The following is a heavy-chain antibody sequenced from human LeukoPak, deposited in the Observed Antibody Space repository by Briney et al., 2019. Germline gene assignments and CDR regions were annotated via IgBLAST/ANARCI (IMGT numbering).Heavy chain of an antibody. V-gene: IGHV4-34*01. D-gene: IGHD3-22*01. CDR3: ARGGYYDSSGYYYDL. J-gene: IGHJ4*02. CDR1: GGSFSGYY. CDR2: INHSGST. Sequence: SETLSLTCAVYGGSFSGYYWSWIRQPPGKGLEWIGEINHSGSTNYNPSLKSRVTISGDTSKNQFSLKLSSVTAADTAVYYCARGGYYDSSGYYYDLWGQGTLVTVSS.